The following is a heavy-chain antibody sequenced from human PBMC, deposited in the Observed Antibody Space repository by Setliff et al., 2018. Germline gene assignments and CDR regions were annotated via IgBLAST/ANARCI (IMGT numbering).Heavy chain of an antibody. CDR2: IYPGDSDT. J-gene: IGHJ3*02. V-gene: IGHV5-51*01. Sequence: GESLKISCRGSGYTFSDYWIGWVRQMPGKGLEWMGIIYPGDSDTRYSSSFQGQVTISADKSINTAYLQWSSLKASDTAIYYCARVGPLTDDAFDIWGQGTMVTVSS. CDR3: ARVGPLTDDAFDI. D-gene: IGHD1-26*01. CDR1: GYTFSDYW.